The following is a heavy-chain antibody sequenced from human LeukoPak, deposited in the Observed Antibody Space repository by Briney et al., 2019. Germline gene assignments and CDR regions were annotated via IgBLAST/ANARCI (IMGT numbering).Heavy chain of an antibody. CDR3: AKDPDYSSGLIYFDY. CDR2: ISAYNGNT. Sequence: ASVKVSCKASGYTFTSYGISWVRQAPGQGLEWMGWISAYNGNTNYAQKLQGRVTMTTDTSTSTAYMELRSLRSDDTAVYYCAKDPDYSSGLIYFDYWGQGTLVTVSS. CDR1: GYTFTSYG. J-gene: IGHJ4*02. D-gene: IGHD6-19*01. V-gene: IGHV1-18*01.